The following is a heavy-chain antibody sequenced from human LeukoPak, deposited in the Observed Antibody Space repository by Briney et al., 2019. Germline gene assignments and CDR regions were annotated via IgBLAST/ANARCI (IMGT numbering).Heavy chain of an antibody. CDR1: GYTFTSYG. Sequence: ASVKVSCKASGYTFTSYGISWVRQAPGQGLEWMGWISAYNGNTSYAQKLQGRVTMTTDTSTSTAYMELRSLRSGDTAVYYCARVLRYFDWPDAFDIWGQGTMVTVSS. V-gene: IGHV1-18*01. CDR2: ISAYNGNT. D-gene: IGHD3-9*01. CDR3: ARVLRYFDWPDAFDI. J-gene: IGHJ3*02.